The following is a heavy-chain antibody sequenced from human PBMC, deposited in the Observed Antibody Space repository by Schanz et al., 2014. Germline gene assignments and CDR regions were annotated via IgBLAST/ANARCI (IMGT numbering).Heavy chain of an antibody. V-gene: IGHV1-2*02. J-gene: IGHJ5*02. D-gene: IGHD4-4*01. CDR1: GYTFTSSG. CDR3: ARRGPNCSNNACYHGWFDP. CDR2: INPLSGAT. Sequence: QVQLVQSGAEVKKPGASVKVSCKASGYTFTSSGFSWVRQAPGQGLEWMGWINPLSGATDYAPTFQGRVSMTRDTSISTAYMEVTRLVSSDTAVYYCARRGPNCSNNACYHGWFDPWGQGTLVTVSS.